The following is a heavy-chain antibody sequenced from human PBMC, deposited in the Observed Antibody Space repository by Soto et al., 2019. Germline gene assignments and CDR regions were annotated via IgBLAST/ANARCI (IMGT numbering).Heavy chain of an antibody. D-gene: IGHD3-16*01. J-gene: IGHJ4*02. CDR3: TIEGAYPGPDFDY. V-gene: IGHV3-72*01. Sequence: GSLRLSCAASGFTFSDRYMDWVRQAPGKGLEWVGRTKNKANSYTTEYAASVKGRFTISRDDSRNSVYPQMNSLKTDDTAVYYCTIEGAYPGPDFDYWGQGTLVTVSS. CDR1: GFTFSDRY. CDR2: TKNKANSYTT.